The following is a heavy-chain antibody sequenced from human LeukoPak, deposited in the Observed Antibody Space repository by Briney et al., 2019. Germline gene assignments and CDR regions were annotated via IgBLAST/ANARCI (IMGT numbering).Heavy chain of an antibody. CDR2: INPNSGGT. CDR3: ARGRLLVMAPLWFDP. J-gene: IGHJ5*02. CDR1: GYTLSNYG. Sequence: ASVKVSCKASGYTLSNYGISWVRQAPGQGLEWMGWINPNSGGTNYAQKFQGRVTMTRDTSISTAYMELSRLRSDDTAVYYCARGRLLVMAPLWFDPWGQGTLVTVSS. D-gene: IGHD3-22*01. V-gene: IGHV1-2*02.